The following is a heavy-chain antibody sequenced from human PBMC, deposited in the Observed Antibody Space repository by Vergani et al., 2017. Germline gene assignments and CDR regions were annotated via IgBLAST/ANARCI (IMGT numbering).Heavy chain of an antibody. D-gene: IGHD3-10*01. CDR3: ARHRGSGGFFPSSYFYGMDG. CDR2: IHHSGDT. V-gene: IGHV4-38-2*01. CDR1: DSSIMTNPY. Sequence: QVQLQESGPGLVKPSETLTLTCDVSDSSIMTNPYWGWFRQSPGKGLEWIGCIHHSGDTHYNSSLKSRVSISIVSSSKFSLSLTSVTAADTAIYYCARHRGSGGFFPSSYFYGMDGWGDGATVTVCS. J-gene: IGHJ6*04.